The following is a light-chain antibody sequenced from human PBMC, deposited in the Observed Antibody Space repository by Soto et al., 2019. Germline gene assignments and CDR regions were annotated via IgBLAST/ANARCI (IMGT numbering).Light chain of an antibody. J-gene: IGKJ4*01. CDR3: QQFYSSPLT. Sequence: TVMTDSPDSLHVSLGERSTITCTSNHSVLSNNNNYLAWYQQRPGQPPKLLIYWASSRESGVPDRFTGSGSGTDLTLSISSLQAEDVAVYYCQQFYSSPLTFGGGTKVDIK. CDR1: HSVLSNNNNY. CDR2: WAS. V-gene: IGKV4-1*01.